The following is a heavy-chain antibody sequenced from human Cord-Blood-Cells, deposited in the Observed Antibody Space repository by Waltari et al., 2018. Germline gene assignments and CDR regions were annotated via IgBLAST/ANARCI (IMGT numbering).Heavy chain of an antibody. CDR2: LYPGNSDT. CDR1: GYSSSSYW. CDR3: ARHFYDFWSGYYFDY. Sequence: EVQLVHPGAEAQKPGDSLKISCKGCGYSSSSYWIGLVRHMPGRGTEWLGSLYPGNSDTRYSPSYQGQVAISADKSISTAYQQWSSLKASDTAMYYCARHFYDFWSGYYFDYWGQGTLVTVSS. D-gene: IGHD3-3*01. J-gene: IGHJ4*02. V-gene: IGHV5-51*01.